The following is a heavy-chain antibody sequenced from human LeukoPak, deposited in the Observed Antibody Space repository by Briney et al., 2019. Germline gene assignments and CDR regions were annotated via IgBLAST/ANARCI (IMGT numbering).Heavy chain of an antibody. CDR2: IDWNGGRT. V-gene: IGHV3-20*04. J-gene: IGHJ4*02. CDR3: ARDGSIFGVVIDY. Sequence: GGSLRLSCAASGFTLDDYGMSWVRQAPGKGLEWVSGIDWNGGRTGYADSVKGRFTISRDNAKNSLYLQMNSLRAEDTAVYYCARDGSIFGVVIDYWGQGTLVTVSS. D-gene: IGHD3-3*01. CDR1: GFTLDDYG.